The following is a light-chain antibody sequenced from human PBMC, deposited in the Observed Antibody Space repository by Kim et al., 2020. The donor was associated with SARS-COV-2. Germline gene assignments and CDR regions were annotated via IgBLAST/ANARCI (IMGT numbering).Light chain of an antibody. CDR1: QSVSSSY. Sequence: SPGERATLSCRASQSVSSSYLAWYQQKPGQAPRLLIYGASSRATGIPDRFSGSGSGTDFTLTISRLEPEDFAVYYCQQYGSSPYTFGQGTKLEIK. CDR3: QQYGSSPYT. J-gene: IGKJ2*01. V-gene: IGKV3-20*01. CDR2: GAS.